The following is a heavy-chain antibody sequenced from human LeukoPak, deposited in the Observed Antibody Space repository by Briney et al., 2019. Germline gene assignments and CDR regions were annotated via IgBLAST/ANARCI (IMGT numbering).Heavy chain of an antibody. CDR2: MNHSGST. CDR3: ARDSPLQSSSLDY. J-gene: IGHJ4*02. D-gene: IGHD6-6*01. Sequence: GSLRLSCAASGFTFSSYSMNWVRQPPGKGLEWIGEMNHSGSTNYNPSLKSRVTISVDTSKNQFSLKLSSVTAADTAVYYCARDSPLQSSSLDYWGQGTLVTVSS. CDR1: GFTFSSYS. V-gene: IGHV4-34*01.